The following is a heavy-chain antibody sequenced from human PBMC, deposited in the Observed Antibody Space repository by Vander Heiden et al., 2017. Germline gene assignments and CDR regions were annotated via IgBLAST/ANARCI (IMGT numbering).Heavy chain of an antibody. CDR3: ARDMFNYDDYEVAWLDALDI. J-gene: IGHJ3*02. Sequence: QVQLVESGGGLVQPGRSLRLSCAAPGFPFVSPALHWVRQAAGKGLEWVAIIWYEGSNKYYANSVKGRFTISRDNSKNRLYLQMNSLRAEDTAIYYCARDMFNYDDYEVAWLDALDIWGQGTMVTVSS. CDR2: IWYEGSNK. CDR1: GFPFVSPA. D-gene: IGHD4-17*01. V-gene: IGHV3-33*01.